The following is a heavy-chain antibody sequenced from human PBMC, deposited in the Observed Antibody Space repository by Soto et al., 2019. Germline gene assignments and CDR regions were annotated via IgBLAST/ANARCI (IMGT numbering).Heavy chain of an antibody. J-gene: IGHJ4*02. Sequence: PGGSLRLSCAASGFTFSSYSMNWVRQAPGQGLEWVSSISSSSSYIYYADSVKGRFTISRDNAKNSLYLQMNSLRAEDTAVYYCARDGGYYKTTLDYWGQGTLVTVSS. CDR2: ISSSSSYI. CDR3: ARDGGYYKTTLDY. D-gene: IGHD3-10*01. V-gene: IGHV3-21*01. CDR1: GFTFSSYS.